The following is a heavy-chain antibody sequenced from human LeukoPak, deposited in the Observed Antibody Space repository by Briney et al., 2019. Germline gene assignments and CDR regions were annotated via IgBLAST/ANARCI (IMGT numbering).Heavy chain of an antibody. J-gene: IGHJ4*02. Sequence: PGGSLRLSCAASGFTFSNSWMSWVRQAPGKGLEWVSSIRSSNGYIHYTDSVKGRFTISRDNAKNSLYLQMNSLRAEDTAVYYCARAPTYYYGSGVKDYWGQGTLVTVSS. CDR1: GFTFSNSW. CDR3: ARAPTYYYGSGVKDY. CDR2: IRSSNGYI. V-gene: IGHV3-21*04. D-gene: IGHD3-10*01.